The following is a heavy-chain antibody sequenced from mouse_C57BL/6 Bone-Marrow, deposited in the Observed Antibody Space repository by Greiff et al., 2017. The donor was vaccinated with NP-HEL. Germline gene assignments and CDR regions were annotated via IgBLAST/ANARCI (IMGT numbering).Heavy chain of an antibody. V-gene: IGHV5-12*01. CDR1: GFTFSDYY. D-gene: IGHD1-2*01. CDR2: ISNGGGST. J-gene: IGHJ4*01. Sequence: EVKLVESGGGLVQPGGSLKLSCAASGFTFSDYYMYWVRQTPEKRLEWVAYISNGGGSTYYPDNVKGRFTISRDNAKNTLYLQMSRLKSEDTAMYYCARRLRPYYYAMDYWGQGTSVTVSS. CDR3: ARRLRPYYYAMDY.